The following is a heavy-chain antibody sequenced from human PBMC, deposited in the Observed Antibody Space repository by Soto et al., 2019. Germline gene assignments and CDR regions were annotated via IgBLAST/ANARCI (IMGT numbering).Heavy chain of an antibody. CDR1: GGSISSGGYY. CDR3: ARGTIFRVVIMDY. Sequence: TLSLTCTVSGGSISSGGYYCSWILQHPGKGLERIGYIYYSVSTYYNPSLKSRVTISVDTSKNQFSMKLSSVTAADTAVYYCARGTIFRVVIMDYWGQGTLVTVSS. J-gene: IGHJ4*02. V-gene: IGHV4-31*03. D-gene: IGHD3-3*01. CDR2: IYYSVST.